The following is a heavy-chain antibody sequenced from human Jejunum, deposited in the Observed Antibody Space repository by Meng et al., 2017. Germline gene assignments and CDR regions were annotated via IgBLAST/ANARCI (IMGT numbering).Heavy chain of an antibody. CDR2: IFYSGSS. D-gene: IGHD1-1*01. CDR1: GESIGCGGFY. CDR3: ARDGQQLGRYWLDP. Sequence: QRLVVEAGPGRVKPLQHLSLTCSVSGESIGCGGFYWTWVCQHPGKGLEWIWYIFYSGSSPYNPSLKSRITIAVDTFKNKFSLTLRSVTAADTAVYYCARDGQQLGRYWLDPWGQGTLVTVSS. V-gene: IGHV4-31*03. J-gene: IGHJ5*02.